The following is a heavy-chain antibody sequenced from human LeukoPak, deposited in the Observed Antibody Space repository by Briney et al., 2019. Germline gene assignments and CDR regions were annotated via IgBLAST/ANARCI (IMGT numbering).Heavy chain of an antibody. D-gene: IGHD6-19*01. CDR2: ISAYNGNT. V-gene: IGHV1-18*01. J-gene: IGHJ4*02. CDR3: ARDYEQWLVPRNFDY. CDR1: GYTFTSYG. Sequence: ASVKVSCKASGYTFTSYGISWVRQAPGQGLEWMGWISAYNGNTNYAQKLQGRVTMTTDTSTSTAYMELRSLRSDDTAVYYCARDYEQWLVPRNFDYWGQGTLVTVS.